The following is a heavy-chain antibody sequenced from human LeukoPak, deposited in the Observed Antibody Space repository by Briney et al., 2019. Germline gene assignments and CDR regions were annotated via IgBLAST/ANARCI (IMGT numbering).Heavy chain of an antibody. CDR2: INPNSGGT. J-gene: IGHJ4*02. V-gene: IGHV1-2*02. CDR3: ARPGLRVSGSFNF. D-gene: IGHD3-16*01. Sequence: ASLTVSCKASGYTFTEYNIHWVRQAPGQGLEWMGWINPNSGGTNYAQKFQGRVTMTRDTSINTAYMEVSRLSSDDTAVYYCARPGLRVSGSFNFWGQGTLVTVSS. CDR1: GYTFTEYN.